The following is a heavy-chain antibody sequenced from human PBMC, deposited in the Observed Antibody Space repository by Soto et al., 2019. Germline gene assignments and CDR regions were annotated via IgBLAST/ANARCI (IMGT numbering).Heavy chain of an antibody. V-gene: IGHV4-39*01. CDR3: AGQTFTIAAASFGGRNWFDP. CDR2: IFFTWRT. J-gene: IGHJ5*02. Sequence: QLQLQESGPGLVRPSETLSLTCTISGGSINSPSHYRGWVRQPPGKGLEWIGSIFFTWRTYYTTSPKSRVTIPADTSKNHFSLTLSPVTAAETAVYFFAGQTFTIAAASFGGRNWFDPWAPGTLVTVSS. D-gene: IGHD6-25*01. CDR1: GGSINSPSHY.